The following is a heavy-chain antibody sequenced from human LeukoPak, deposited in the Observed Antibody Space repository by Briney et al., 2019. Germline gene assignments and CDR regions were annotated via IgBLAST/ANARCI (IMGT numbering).Heavy chain of an antibody. CDR1: GYTFTSYA. J-gene: IGHJ4*02. Sequence: GASVKVSCKASGYTFTSYAMHWVRQAPGQRLGWMGWINAGNGNTKYSQKFQGRVTITRDTSASTACMELSSLRSEDTAVYYCARDPRYSSGWYDYWGQGTLVTVSS. CDR3: ARDPRYSSGWYDY. CDR2: INAGNGNT. D-gene: IGHD6-19*01. V-gene: IGHV1-3*01.